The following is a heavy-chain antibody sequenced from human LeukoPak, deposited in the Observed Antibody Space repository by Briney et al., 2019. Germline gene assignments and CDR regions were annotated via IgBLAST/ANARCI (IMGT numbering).Heavy chain of an antibody. CDR1: GFTFTTYW. CDR2: IYSGGGT. J-gene: IGHJ2*01. V-gene: IGHV3-66*01. D-gene: IGHD6-19*01. CDR3: AKDQRGMAVAGIGWYFDL. Sequence: GGSLRLSCVGSGFTFTTYWMSWVRQAPGKGLEWVSIIYSGGGTYYADSVKGRFIISRDNSMNTLSLQMNSLRAEDTGVYYCAKDQRGMAVAGIGWYFDLWGRGTLVTVSS.